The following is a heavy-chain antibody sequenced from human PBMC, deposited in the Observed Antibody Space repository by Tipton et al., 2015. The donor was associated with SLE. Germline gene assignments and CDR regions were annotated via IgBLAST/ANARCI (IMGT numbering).Heavy chain of an antibody. D-gene: IGHD3-22*01. CDR2: INHSGST. J-gene: IGHJ4*02. CDR3: ARGLGRITMIVVASPLDY. Sequence: TLSLTCAVYGGSFSGYYWSWIRQPPGKGLKWIGEINHSGSTNYNPSLKSRVTISVDTSKNQFSLKLSSVTAADTAVYYCARGLGRITMIVVASPLDYWGQGTLVTVSS. CDR1: GGSFSGYY. V-gene: IGHV4-34*01.